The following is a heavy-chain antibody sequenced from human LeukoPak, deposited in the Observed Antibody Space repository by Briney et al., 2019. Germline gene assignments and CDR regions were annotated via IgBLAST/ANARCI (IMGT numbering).Heavy chain of an antibody. J-gene: IGHJ4*02. Sequence: ASVKVSCKASGYTFTSYYMHWVRQAPGQGLEWMGIINPSGGSTSYAQKLQGRVTMTTDTSTSTAYMELRSLRSDDTAVYYCARADGDYDYFDYWGQGTLVTVSS. CDR2: INPSGGST. CDR1: GYTFTSYY. D-gene: IGHD4-17*01. V-gene: IGHV1-46*01. CDR3: ARADGDYDYFDY.